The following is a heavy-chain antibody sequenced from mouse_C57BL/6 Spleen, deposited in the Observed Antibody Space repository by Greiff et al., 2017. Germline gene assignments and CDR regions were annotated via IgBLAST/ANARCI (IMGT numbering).Heavy chain of an antibody. CDR3: GRGESNTNSGDGDY. Sequence: QVQLQQSGAELMKPGASVKLSCTATGYTFTGYWIEWVKQRPGHGLEWIGEILPGSGSTNYNEKFKGKATFTADTSSNPAYMQLSSLTTEDSAIYYCGRGESNTNSGDGDYWGQGTTLTVSS. D-gene: IGHD2-13*01. CDR1: GYTFTGYW. CDR2: ILPGSGST. V-gene: IGHV1-9*01. J-gene: IGHJ2*01.